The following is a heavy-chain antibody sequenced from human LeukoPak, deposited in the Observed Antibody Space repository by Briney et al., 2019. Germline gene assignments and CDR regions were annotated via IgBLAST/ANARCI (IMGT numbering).Heavy chain of an antibody. D-gene: IGHD1-26*01. J-gene: IGHJ3*02. Sequence: PGASLRLSCAASGFTFSSCAMSWVRQAPGKGLEWVSSISGSGGSTYYADSVKGRFTISRDDSKNTLYLQMNSLRTEDTAVYYCARGSFRGSSDDAFDIWGQGTMVTVSS. CDR3: ARGSFRGSSDDAFDI. CDR2: ISGSGGST. CDR1: GFTFSSCA. V-gene: IGHV3-23*01.